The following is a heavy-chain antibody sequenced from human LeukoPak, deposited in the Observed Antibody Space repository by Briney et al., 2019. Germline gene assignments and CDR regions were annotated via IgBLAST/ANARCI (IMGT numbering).Heavy chain of an antibody. CDR3: ARVVNGDLDY. CDR2: IYYSGST. D-gene: IGHD4-17*01. Sequence: SETLSLTCTVSGVSIRSNYWSWIRQPPGKGLEWIGYIYYSGSTKYNPSLKSRVTILVDTSRNQFSLKLSSVTAADTAVYYCARVVNGDLDYWGQGTLVTVSS. J-gene: IGHJ4*02. V-gene: IGHV4-59*01. CDR1: GVSIRSNY.